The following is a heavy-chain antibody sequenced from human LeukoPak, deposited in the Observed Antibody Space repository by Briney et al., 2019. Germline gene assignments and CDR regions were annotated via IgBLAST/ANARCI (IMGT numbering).Heavy chain of an antibody. J-gene: IGHJ4*02. CDR2: IYYSGST. D-gene: IGHD1-26*01. V-gene: IGHV4-39*07. CDR1: GGSISSSSYY. Sequence: SETLSLTCTVSGGSISSSSYYWGWIRQPPGKGLEWIGSIYYSGSTYYNPSLKSRVTISVDTSKNQFSLKLSSVTAADTAAYYCAIVGATTFGTGHYFDYWGQGTLVTVSS. CDR3: AIVGATTFGTGHYFDY.